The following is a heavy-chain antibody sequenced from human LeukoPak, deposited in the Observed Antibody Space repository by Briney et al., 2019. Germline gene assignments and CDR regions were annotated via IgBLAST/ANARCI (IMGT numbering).Heavy chain of an antibody. J-gene: IGHJ4*02. CDR1: GFGFSTYW. CDR3: ARDGDGRGEDFDY. Sequence: GGSLRLSCAASGFGFSTYWMSWVRQVPGKGLEWVANIKPDGREKYYADSVKGRFTISRDNAKNFLYLQMNSLRVEDTALYYRARDGDGRGEDFDYWGQGILVTVSS. V-gene: IGHV3-7*01. D-gene: IGHD4-17*01. CDR2: IKPDGREK.